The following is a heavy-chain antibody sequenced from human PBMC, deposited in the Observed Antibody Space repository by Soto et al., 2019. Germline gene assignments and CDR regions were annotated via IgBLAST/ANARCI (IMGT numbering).Heavy chain of an antibody. D-gene: IGHD6-13*01. CDR1: GGSISSYY. J-gene: IGHJ3*02. V-gene: IGHV4-59*08. Sequence: PSETLSLTCTVSGGSISSYYWSWIRQPPGKGLEWIGYIYYSGSTNYNPSLKSRVTISVDTSKNQFSLKLSSVTAADTAVYYCARREGYSSSWYGYAFDIWGQGTMVTVSS. CDR2: IYYSGST. CDR3: ARREGYSSSWYGYAFDI.